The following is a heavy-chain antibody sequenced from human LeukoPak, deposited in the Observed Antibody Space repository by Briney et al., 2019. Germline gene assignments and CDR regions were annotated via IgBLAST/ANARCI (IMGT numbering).Heavy chain of an antibody. D-gene: IGHD4-17*01. CDR1: GGSISRYY. CDR3: AREDPQTTVPEGLDV. J-gene: IGHJ6*02. V-gene: IGHV4-59*01. Sequence: SETLSLTCTVSGGSISRYYWSWIRQPPGEGLEWIGYIYFSGATNYNPSLKSRVTVSVDTSKNQFSLKLSSVTAADTAVYYCAREDPQTTVPEGLDVWGQGTTVIVSS. CDR2: IYFSGAT.